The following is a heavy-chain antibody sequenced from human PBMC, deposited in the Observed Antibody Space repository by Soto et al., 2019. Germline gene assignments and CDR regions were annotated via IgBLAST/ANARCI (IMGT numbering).Heavy chain of an antibody. CDR3: ANRNDYGSGSYFPFDH. CDR1: GFTFSSYG. Sequence: EVQLLESGGGLVQPGGSLRLSCAASGFTFSSYGMSWVRQAPGKGLEWVSSISGGGGSTYYADSVKGRFTISRDNSKNTLYLQVSSLRAEDTAVYYCANRNDYGSGSYFPFDHWGQGTLVTVS. J-gene: IGHJ4*02. V-gene: IGHV3-23*01. CDR2: ISGGGGST. D-gene: IGHD3-10*01.